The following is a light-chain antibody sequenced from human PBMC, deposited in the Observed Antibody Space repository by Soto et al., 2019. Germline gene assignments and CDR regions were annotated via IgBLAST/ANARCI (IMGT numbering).Light chain of an antibody. V-gene: IGKV3-11*01. CDR2: DAS. Sequence: EIVLTQSPATLSLSPGERATLSCRASQSVSTYLAWYQQTPGRPPRLLIYDASKRAPGIPARSSGSGSGTDFTLTVSSLETEDFAVYYCQQSSNWQGTFGRGTRVDIK. J-gene: IGKJ1*01. CDR1: QSVSTY. CDR3: QQSSNWQGT.